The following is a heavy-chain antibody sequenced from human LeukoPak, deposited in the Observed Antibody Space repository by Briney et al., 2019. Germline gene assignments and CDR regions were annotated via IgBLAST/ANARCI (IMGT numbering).Heavy chain of an antibody. CDR1: GFTFSSYG. V-gene: IGHV3-30*03. J-gene: IGHJ4*02. CDR3: AGWLLL. D-gene: IGHD3-22*01. CDR2: ISYDGSNK. Sequence: GGSLRLSCAASGFTFSSYGMHWVRQAPGKGLEWVAVISYDGSNKYYADSVKGRFTISRDSSKNTLYLQMNSLRAEDTAVYYCAGWLLLRGQGTLVTVSS.